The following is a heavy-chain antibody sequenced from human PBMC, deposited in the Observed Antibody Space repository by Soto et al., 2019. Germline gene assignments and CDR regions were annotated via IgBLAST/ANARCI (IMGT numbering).Heavy chain of an antibody. CDR1: GGSITRNNHY. V-gene: IGHV4-39*01. CDR2: ILYSGST. D-gene: IGHD6-19*01. CDR3: ALLGSSGWYQGSYFDY. J-gene: IGHJ4*02. Sequence: QLQLQESGPGLVKPSETLSLTCIVSGGSITRNNHYWGWIRQSPGKGLEWIGSILYSGSTNYNPSLMSRVTLSVETSKNQFSLKMSYVTAADTALYYCALLGSSGWYQGSYFDYWGQGTLVTVSS.